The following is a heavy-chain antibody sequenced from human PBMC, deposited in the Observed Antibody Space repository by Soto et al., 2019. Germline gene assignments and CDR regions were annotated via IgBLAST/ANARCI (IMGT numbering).Heavy chain of an antibody. J-gene: IGHJ4*02. Sequence: QVQLVESGGGVVQPGRSLRLSCAASGFTFSSYGMHWVRQAPGKGLEWVAVIWYDGSNKYYADSVKGRFTISRDNSKNTLYLQMNSLRAEDTAVYYCAREGIGRWIQYGFDYWGQGTLVTVSS. D-gene: IGHD5-18*01. V-gene: IGHV3-33*01. CDR1: GFTFSSYG. CDR3: AREGIGRWIQYGFDY. CDR2: IWYDGSNK.